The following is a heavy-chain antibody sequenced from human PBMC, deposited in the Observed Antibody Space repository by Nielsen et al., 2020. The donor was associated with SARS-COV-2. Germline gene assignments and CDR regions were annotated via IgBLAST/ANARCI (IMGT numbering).Heavy chain of an antibody. CDR3: ARSTSSGWRDAFDI. J-gene: IGHJ3*02. CDR1: GFTFSSYW. CDR2: IKQDGSEK. D-gene: IGHD6-19*01. Sequence: GESLKISCAASGFTFSSYWMSWVRQAPGKGLEWVANIKQDGSEKYYVDSVKGRFTISRDNAKNSLYLQMNSLRAEGTALYHCARSTSSGWRDAFDIWGQGTMVTVSS. V-gene: IGHV3-7*03.